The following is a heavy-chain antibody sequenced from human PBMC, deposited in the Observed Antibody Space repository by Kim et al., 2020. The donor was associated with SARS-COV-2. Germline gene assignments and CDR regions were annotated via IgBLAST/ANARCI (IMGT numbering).Heavy chain of an antibody. CDR3: ARERGQWLAHNWFDP. CDR1: GGSISSSSYY. CDR2: IYYSGST. V-gene: IGHV4-39*07. D-gene: IGHD6-19*01. J-gene: IGHJ5*02. Sequence: SETLSLTCTVSGGSISSSSYYWGWIRQPPGKGLEWIGSIYYSGSTYYNPSLKSRVTISVDTSKNQFSLKLSSVTAADTAVYYCARERGQWLAHNWFDPWGQGTLVTVSS.